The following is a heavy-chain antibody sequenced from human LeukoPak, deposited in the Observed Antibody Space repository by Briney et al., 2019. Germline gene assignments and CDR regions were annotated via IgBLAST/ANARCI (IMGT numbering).Heavy chain of an antibody. J-gene: IGHJ4*02. CDR3: ARGTYSGYDFGY. CDR1: GYTFTTYS. Sequence: ASVKVSCKASGYTFTTYSIHWVRQAPGQRLEWMGWINAGNGYIKYSQKFQGRVTTTSDTSASTAYMELSSLKSEDTAVYYCARGTYSGYDFGYWGQGTLVTVSS. V-gene: IGHV1-3*01. D-gene: IGHD5-12*01. CDR2: INAGNGYI.